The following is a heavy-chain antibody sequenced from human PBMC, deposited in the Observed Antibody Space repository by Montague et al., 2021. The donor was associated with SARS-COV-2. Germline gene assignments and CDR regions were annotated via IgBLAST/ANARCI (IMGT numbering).Heavy chain of an antibody. CDR2: IYSGGSST. Sequence: SLRLSWAASGFTFGMYAMSWVRQAPGKGLEWVSVIYSGGSSTYYADSVKGRFTVSRDNSKNTLYLQMNSLRAEDTAVYYCAKDRDPSSVYGMDVWGQGTTVTVSS. D-gene: IGHD3-10*01. CDR3: AKDRDPSSVYGMDV. J-gene: IGHJ6*02. CDR1: GFTFGMYA. V-gene: IGHV3-23*03.